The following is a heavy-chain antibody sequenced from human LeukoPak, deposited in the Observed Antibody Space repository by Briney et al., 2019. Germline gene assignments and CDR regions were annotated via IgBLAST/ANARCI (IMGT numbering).Heavy chain of an antibody. CDR3: AREPGYCSGGSCYGGGFDY. V-gene: IGHV3-20*04. CDR2: INWNGGST. D-gene: IGHD2-15*01. J-gene: IGHJ4*02. CDR1: GFTFDDYG. Sequence: GGSLRLSCAASGFTFDDYGMSWVRQAPGKGLEWVSGINWNGGSTGYADSVKGRFTISRDNAKNSLYLQMNSLRAEDTAVYYCAREPGYCSGGSCYGGGFDYWGQGTLVIVSS.